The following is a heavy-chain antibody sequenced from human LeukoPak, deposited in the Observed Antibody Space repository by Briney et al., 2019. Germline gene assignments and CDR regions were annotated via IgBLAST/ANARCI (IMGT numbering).Heavy chain of an antibody. D-gene: IGHD3-22*01. J-gene: IGHJ4*02. CDR3: AGLVGRYSSGLYYYYFDY. Sequence: SETLSLTCTVSGDSINSLDLWSWVRQPPGKGLEWIGEMYLSGTTHSNPSVKSRVTISIDKSKNQFFLNLSFVTAADTAVYYCAGLVGRYSSGLYYYYFDYWGRGTLVTVSS. CDR1: GDSINSLDL. CDR2: MYLSGTT. V-gene: IGHV4-4*02.